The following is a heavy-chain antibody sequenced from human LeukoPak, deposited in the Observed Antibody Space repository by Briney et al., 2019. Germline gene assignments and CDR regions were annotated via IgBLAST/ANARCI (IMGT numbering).Heavy chain of an antibody. CDR3: ARPSFSSGSYFDY. J-gene: IGHJ4*02. Sequence: GGSLRLSCAASGFTFSSYWMSWVRQAPGKGLEWVATIKQDGSEKYYVDSVEGRFTISRDNAKNSLYLQMNSLRAEDTAVYYCARPSFSSGSYFDYWGQGTLVTVSS. D-gene: IGHD6-19*01. CDR2: IKQDGSEK. CDR1: GFTFSSYW. V-gene: IGHV3-7*01.